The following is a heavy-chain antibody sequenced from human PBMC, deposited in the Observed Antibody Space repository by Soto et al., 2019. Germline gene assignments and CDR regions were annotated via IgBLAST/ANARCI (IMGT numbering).Heavy chain of an antibody. V-gene: IGHV1-3*01. CDR1: GYTFTSYA. CDR3: ARDQEGVDYYYYYGMDV. Sequence: ASLKVSCKASGYTFTSYAMHWVRQAPGQRLEWMGWINAGNGNTKYSQKFQGRVTITRDTSASTAYMELSSLRSEDTAVYYCARDQEGVDYYYYYGMDVWGQGTTVTVSS. CDR2: INAGNGNT. D-gene: IGHD3-10*01. J-gene: IGHJ6*02.